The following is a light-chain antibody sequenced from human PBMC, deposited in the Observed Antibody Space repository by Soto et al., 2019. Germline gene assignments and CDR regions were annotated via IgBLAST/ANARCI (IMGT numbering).Light chain of an antibody. V-gene: IGKV1-39*01. CDR1: QSISSF. CDR3: QESHTTPPA. Sequence: DIQMTQSPSSLSASVGDRVTITCRASQSISSFLNWYRQKPGRAPELLIYAASTLQSGVPSRFSGSGSGTDFTLTIRGLQPEDFATYYCQESHTTPPAFGQGTKVEIK. J-gene: IGKJ1*01. CDR2: AAS.